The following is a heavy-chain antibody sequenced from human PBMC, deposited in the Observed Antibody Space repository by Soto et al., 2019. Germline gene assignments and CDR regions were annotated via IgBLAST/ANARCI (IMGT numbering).Heavy chain of an antibody. CDR1: GGSISSYY. Sequence: LSLTCTVSGGSISSYYWSWIRQPPGKGLEWIGYIYYSGSTNYNPSLKSRVTISVDTSKNQFSLKLSSVTAADTAVYYCARHGYGSGSYFSYRAQRTPVTVSS. CDR2: IYYSGST. V-gene: IGHV4-59*08. J-gene: IGHJ4*02. CDR3: ARHGYGSGSYFSY. D-gene: IGHD3-10*01.